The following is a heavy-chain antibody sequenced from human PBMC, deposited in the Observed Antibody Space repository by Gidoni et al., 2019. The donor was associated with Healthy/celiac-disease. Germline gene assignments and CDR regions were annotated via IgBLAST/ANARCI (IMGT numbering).Heavy chain of an antibody. CDR1: GFPFSSYS. D-gene: IGHD3-3*01. CDR3: ARDAITIFGVIINGLDY. J-gene: IGHJ4*02. CDR2: IRSSSSYI. V-gene: IGHV3-21*01. Sequence: EVQLVESGGGLVKPGGSLRLSCAASGFPFSSYSINWVRQAPGKGLEWVSSIRSSSSYIYYADSVKGRFTISRDNAKNSLYLQMNSLRAEDTAVYYCARDAITIFGVIINGLDYWGQGTLVTVSS.